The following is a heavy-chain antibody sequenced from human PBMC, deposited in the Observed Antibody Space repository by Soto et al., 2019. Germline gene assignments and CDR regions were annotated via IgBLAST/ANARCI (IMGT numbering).Heavy chain of an antibody. CDR1: GGSFSGYY. CDR2: INHSGST. D-gene: IGHD6-19*01. V-gene: IGHV4-34*01. CDR3: ARGRGIAVAGTAQYFDY. Sequence: PSETLSLTCAVYGGSFSGYYWSWIRQPPGKGLEWIGEINHSGSTNYNPSLKSRVTISVDTSKNQFSLKLSSVTAADTAVYYCARGRGIAVAGTAQYFDYWGQGTLVTVSS. J-gene: IGHJ4*02.